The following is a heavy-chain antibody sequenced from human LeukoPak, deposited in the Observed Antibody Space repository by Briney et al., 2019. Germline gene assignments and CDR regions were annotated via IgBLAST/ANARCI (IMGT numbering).Heavy chain of an antibody. CDR3: VRDIAAAGGFDY. Sequence: SETLSLTCGVYGGSFSGYYWSWIRQPPGKGLEWIGEINNSGSTNYNPSLKSRVTISVDTSKNQFSLKLSSVTAADAAVYYCVRDIAAAGGFDYWGQGTLVTVSS. CDR2: INNSGST. J-gene: IGHJ4*02. V-gene: IGHV4-34*01. CDR1: GGSFSGYY. D-gene: IGHD6-13*01.